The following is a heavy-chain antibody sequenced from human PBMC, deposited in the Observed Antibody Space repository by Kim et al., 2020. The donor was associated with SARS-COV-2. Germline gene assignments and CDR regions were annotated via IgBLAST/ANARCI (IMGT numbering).Heavy chain of an antibody. J-gene: IGHJ4*02. CDR3: AKGSGDTGYFFDS. CDR1: GFTLSDYA. D-gene: IGHD2-21*01. CDR2: IRKSGTPT. Sequence: GGSLRLSCVASGFTLSDYAMSWVRQAPGKGLEWVSAIRKSGTPTYYADSVKGRFTVSRDNSKNTLYLEMSSVRAEDTAVYHCAKGSGDTGYFFDSWGQGTLVTVSS. V-gene: IGHV3-23*01.